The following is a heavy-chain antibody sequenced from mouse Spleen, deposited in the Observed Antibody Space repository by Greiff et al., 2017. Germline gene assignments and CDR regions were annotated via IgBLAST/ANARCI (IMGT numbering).Heavy chain of an antibody. Sequence: EVQGVESGGGLVKPGGSLKLSCAASGFTFSSYAMSWVRQTPEKRLEWVATISSGGSYTYYPDSVKGRFTISRDNAKNTLYLQMSSLRSEDTAMYCCARQTTIVAPFGYWGQSTTLPGSS. J-gene: IGHJ2*01. D-gene: IGHD1-1*01. CDR2: ISSGGSYT. V-gene: IGHV5-9-3*01. CDR1: GFTFSSYA. CDR3: ARQTTIVAPFGY.